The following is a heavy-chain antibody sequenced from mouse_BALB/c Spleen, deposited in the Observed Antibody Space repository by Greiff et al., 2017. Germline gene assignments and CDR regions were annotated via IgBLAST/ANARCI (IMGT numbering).Heavy chain of an antibody. J-gene: IGHJ4*01. V-gene: IGHV6-6*02. CDR2: IRLKSNNYAT. CDR1: GFTFSNYW. Sequence: EVKLMESGGGLVQPGGSMKLSCVASGFTFSNYWMNWVRQSPEKGLEWVAEIRLKSNNYATHYAESVKGRFTISRDDSKSSVYLQMNNLRAEDTGIYYCAIYYDYDGRGMDYWGQGTSVTVSS. D-gene: IGHD2-4*01. CDR3: AIYYDYDGRGMDY.